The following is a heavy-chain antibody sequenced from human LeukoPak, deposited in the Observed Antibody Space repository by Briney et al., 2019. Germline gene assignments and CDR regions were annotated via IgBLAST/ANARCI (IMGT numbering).Heavy chain of an antibody. V-gene: IGHV3-7*01. J-gene: IGHJ6*02. CDR1: GFTISRYW. CDR2: KKQDGSEK. D-gene: IGHD2-21*01. Sequence: GGSLRLSCAASGFTISRYWMSWVRQAPGKGRAWAANKKQDGSEKYYVDSVKGRFTISRDNAKNSLYLQMNSLRAEDTAVYYCARDRMIGDYYYYGMDVWGQGTTVTVSS. CDR3: ARDRMIGDYYYYGMDV.